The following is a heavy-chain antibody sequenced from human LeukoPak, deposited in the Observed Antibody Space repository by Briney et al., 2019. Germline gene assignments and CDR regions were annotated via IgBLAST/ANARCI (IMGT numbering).Heavy chain of an antibody. D-gene: IGHD3-22*01. V-gene: IGHV3-23*01. CDR3: ANSDDSSGYYWYFDY. CDR2: ISGSGGST. Sequence: PGVSLRLSCAASGFTFSSYAMSWVRQAPGKGLEWVSAISGSGGSTYYADSVKGRFTISRDNSKNTLYLQMNSLRAEDTAVYYCANSDDSSGYYWYFDYWGQGTLVTVSS. CDR1: GFTFSSYA. J-gene: IGHJ4*02.